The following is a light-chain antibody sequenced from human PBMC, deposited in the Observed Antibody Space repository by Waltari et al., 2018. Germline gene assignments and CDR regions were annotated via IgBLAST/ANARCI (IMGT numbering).Light chain of an antibody. CDR3: CSYAGSYPVV. Sequence: HSALTHPRSVSGSPAQSVTISCTGTSSDVGGYNYVSWYQKHPGKAPKLMIYDVSKRPSGVPDRFSGSKSGNTASLTISGLQAEDEADYYCCSYAGSYPVVFGGGTKLTVL. V-gene: IGLV2-11*01. J-gene: IGLJ2*01. CDR1: SSDVGGYNY. CDR2: DVS.